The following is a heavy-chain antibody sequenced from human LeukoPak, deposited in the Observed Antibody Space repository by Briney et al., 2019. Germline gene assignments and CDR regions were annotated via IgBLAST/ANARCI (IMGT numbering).Heavy chain of an antibody. CDR3: ATDLLLWFGGNGNAFDI. D-gene: IGHD3-10*01. CDR1: RFTFSSYG. V-gene: IGHV3-30*02. Sequence: GGSLRLSCAASRFTFSSYGMHWVRQAPGKGLEWVAFIRFDGSNKYYADSVKGRFTTSRDNSKNTLHLQMNSLRAEDTAVYYCATDLLLWFGGNGNAFDIWGQGTMVTVSS. CDR2: IRFDGSNK. J-gene: IGHJ3*02.